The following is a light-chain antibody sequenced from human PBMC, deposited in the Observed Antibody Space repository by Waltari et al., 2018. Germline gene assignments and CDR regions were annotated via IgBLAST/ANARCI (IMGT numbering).Light chain of an antibody. CDR2: STN. V-gene: IGLV8-61*01. Sequence: QTVVTQEPSFSVSPGGTVTLTCGLSSGSVSTNYYPSWYQQTPGQAPRTRIYSTNTRSSGVPDRLSGSILGNKAALTITGAQADDESDYYCVLYMGSGISVFGGGTQLTVL. J-gene: IGLJ7*01. CDR3: VLYMGSGISV. CDR1: SGSVSTNYY.